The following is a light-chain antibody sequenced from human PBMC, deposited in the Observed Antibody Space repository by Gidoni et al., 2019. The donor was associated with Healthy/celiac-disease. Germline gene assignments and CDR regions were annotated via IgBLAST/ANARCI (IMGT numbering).Light chain of an antibody. J-gene: IGLJ1*01. V-gene: IGLV1-44*01. CDR2: SNN. Sequence: QSVLTQPPSASGPPGQRVTISCSGSSSNFGSNTVNWYQQLPGTAPKLHIYSNNQRPSGVPDRFSGSKSGTSASLAISGLQSEDEADYYCAAWDDSLNGRYVFGTGTKVTVL. CDR3: AAWDDSLNGRYV. CDR1: SSNFGSNT.